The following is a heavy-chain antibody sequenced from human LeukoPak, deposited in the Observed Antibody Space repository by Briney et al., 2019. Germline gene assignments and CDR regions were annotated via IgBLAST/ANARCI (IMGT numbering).Heavy chain of an antibody. J-gene: IGHJ6*02. CDR1: GGTFISYA. D-gene: IGHD5-18*01. Sequence: ASGKVSCKASGGTFISYAISWVRQAPGQGLEWMGRIIPIFGIANYAQKFQGRVTITADKSTSTAYMELSSLRSEDTAVYYCASPGRIEHGMDVWGQGTTVTVSS. CDR2: IIPIFGIA. V-gene: IGHV1-69*04. CDR3: ASPGRIEHGMDV.